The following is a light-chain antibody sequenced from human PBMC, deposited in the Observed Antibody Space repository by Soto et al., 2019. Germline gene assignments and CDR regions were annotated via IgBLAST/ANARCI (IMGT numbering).Light chain of an antibody. CDR1: SSNIGSDT. Sequence: QSVLTQPPSASGTPGQRVAISCSGSSSNIGSDTVNWYQQLPGTTPQLLIYNNSHRPSGGPARFFAAKSCTSASLAISGRHSEDEADYYCAAWYDSLNGVVFGAGTKLTVL. CDR2: NNS. CDR3: AAWYDSLNGVV. J-gene: IGLJ2*01. V-gene: IGLV1-44*01.